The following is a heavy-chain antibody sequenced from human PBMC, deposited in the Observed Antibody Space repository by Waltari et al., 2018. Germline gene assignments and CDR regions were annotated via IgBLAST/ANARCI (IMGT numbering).Heavy chain of an antibody. V-gene: IGHV3-30*18. CDR3: AKDQDGYNTLDY. CDR1: GFTFSSYG. D-gene: IGHD5-12*01. J-gene: IGHJ4*02. Sequence: QVQLVESGGGVVQSGRSLRLSCAASGFTFSSYGMHWVRQAPGKGLDWVAVISYDGSNKYYADSVKGRFTISRDNSKNTLYLQMNSLRAEDTAVYYCAKDQDGYNTLDYWGQGTLVTVSS. CDR2: ISYDGSNK.